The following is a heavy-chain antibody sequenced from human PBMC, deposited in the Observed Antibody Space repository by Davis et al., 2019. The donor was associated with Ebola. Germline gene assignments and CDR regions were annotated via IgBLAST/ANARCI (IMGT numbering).Heavy chain of an antibody. D-gene: IGHD6-25*01. CDR3: ARIEVASAAPDY. Sequence: SETLSLTCSVSGDSISSGSFYWSWIRQPAGKGLEWIGRIHCSSTNYNPSLRSRVTMSEDASKNQFSLKLTSVTAADTAVYYCARIEVASAAPDYWGQGRLVTVSS. J-gene: IGHJ4*02. CDR2: IHCSST. V-gene: IGHV4-61*02. CDR1: GDSISSGSFY.